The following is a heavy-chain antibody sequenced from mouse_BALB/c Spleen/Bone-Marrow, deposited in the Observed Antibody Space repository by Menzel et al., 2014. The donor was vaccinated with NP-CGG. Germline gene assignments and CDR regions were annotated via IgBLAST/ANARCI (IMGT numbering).Heavy chain of an antibody. CDR3: ALYYRYDYFDY. Sequence: LQESGAELAKPGASAKMSCKASGYTFTSYWMHWVKQRPGQGLEWIGYINPSTTYSAYNQKFKDKATLTADKSSSTAYMQLSSLTSEDSAVYYCALYYRYDYFDYWGQGTTLTVSS. V-gene: IGHV1-7*01. D-gene: IGHD2-14*01. CDR1: GYTFTSYW. J-gene: IGHJ2*01. CDR2: INPSTTYS.